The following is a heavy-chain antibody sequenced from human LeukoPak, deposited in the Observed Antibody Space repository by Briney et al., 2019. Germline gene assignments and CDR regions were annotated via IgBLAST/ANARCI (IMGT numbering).Heavy chain of an antibody. V-gene: IGHV4-34*01. Sequence: SETLSLTCAVYGGSFSGYYWSWIRQPPGKGLEWIGEINHSGSTNYNPSLKSRVTISVDTSKNQFSLKLSSVSAADTAVYYCASLFNVRYYYYYMDVWGKGTTVTVSS. CDR2: INHSGST. J-gene: IGHJ6*03. CDR1: GGSFSGYY. CDR3: ASLFNVRYYYYYMDV. D-gene: IGHD3-16*02.